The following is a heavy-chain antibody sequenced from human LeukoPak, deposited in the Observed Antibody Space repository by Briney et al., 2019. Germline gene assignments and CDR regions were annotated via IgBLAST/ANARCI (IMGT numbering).Heavy chain of an antibody. Sequence: GGSLRLSCAASGFTLTNYGMHWVRQTPGKGLEWVAAIWYDGSNTYYGDPVKGRFTISRDNSKNALYLQMNSLRAEDTAAYYCARAGYGDPHFDFWGQGTLVTVSS. CDR2: IWYDGSNT. CDR3: ARAGYGDPHFDF. D-gene: IGHD4-17*01. J-gene: IGHJ4*02. CDR1: GFTLTNYG. V-gene: IGHV3-33*01.